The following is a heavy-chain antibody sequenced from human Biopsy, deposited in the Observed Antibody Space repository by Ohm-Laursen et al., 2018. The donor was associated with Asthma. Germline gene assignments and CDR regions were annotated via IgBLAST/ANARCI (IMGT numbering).Heavy chain of an antibody. J-gene: IGHJ5*02. Sequence: SQTLSLTWTVSGGSINIGDYYWSWIRQHPVKGLEWFGYIYYSGSTYYNPSLKSRVSISLDTSKNQFSLSLTSVTAADTAVYYCARTTYGDDGFDPWGQGTLVTVSS. CDR1: GGSINIGDYY. V-gene: IGHV4-31*02. D-gene: IGHD4-17*01. CDR3: ARTTYGDDGFDP. CDR2: IYYSGST.